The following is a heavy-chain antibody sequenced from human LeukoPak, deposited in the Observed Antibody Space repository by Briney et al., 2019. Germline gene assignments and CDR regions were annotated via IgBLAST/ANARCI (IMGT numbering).Heavy chain of an antibody. Sequence: SETLSLTCAVYGGSFSGYYWSWIRQPPGKGLEWIGEINHSGSTNYNPSLKSRVTISVDTSKNQFSLKLSSATAADTAVYYCARSLRGIAAAKGDYWGQGTLVTVSS. V-gene: IGHV4-34*01. D-gene: IGHD6-13*01. CDR1: GGSFSGYY. J-gene: IGHJ4*02. CDR3: ARSLRGIAAAKGDY. CDR2: INHSGST.